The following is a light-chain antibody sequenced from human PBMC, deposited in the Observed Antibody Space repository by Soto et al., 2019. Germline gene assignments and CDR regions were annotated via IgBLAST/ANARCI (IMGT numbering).Light chain of an antibody. V-gene: IGKV1-39*01. J-gene: IGKJ1*01. CDR2: AAS. CDR3: QQSYSTPSIT. CDR1: QDIAIY. Sequence: IQLTQSPSSLSASVGDRVTITCRASQDIAIYLAWYQQKPGEAPKLLIYAASTLYGGVPSRFSGSGSGTDFTLTISSLQPEDFATYYCQQSYSTPSITFGQGTKVDIK.